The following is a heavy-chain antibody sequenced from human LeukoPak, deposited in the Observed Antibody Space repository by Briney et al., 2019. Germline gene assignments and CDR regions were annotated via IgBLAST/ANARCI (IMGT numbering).Heavy chain of an antibody. Sequence: GGSLRLSCAASGFTFSSHWMDWVRQAPGKGLEWVSSISSSGSHIYYADSVKGRFTISRDNAKNSLYLQMNSLRAEDTAVYYCARGYSSFDYWGQGTLVTVSS. CDR2: ISSSGSHI. D-gene: IGHD6-19*01. CDR3: ARGYSSFDY. CDR1: GFTFSSHW. V-gene: IGHV3-21*01. J-gene: IGHJ4*02.